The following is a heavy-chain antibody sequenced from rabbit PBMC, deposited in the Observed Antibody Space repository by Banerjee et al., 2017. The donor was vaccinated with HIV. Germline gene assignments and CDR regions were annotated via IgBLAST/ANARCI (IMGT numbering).Heavy chain of an antibody. J-gene: IGHJ4*01. D-gene: IGHD1-1*01. V-gene: IGHV1S7*01. CDR3: ARDRDASGGGWAYDL. Sequence: QLKETGGGLVQPGGSLTLSCKASGFDFSSYYMTWVRQAPGKGLEWIGIIYGGSGSTDYASWVNGRFTISSDNAQNTVDLQMNSLTAADTATYFCARDRDASGGGWAYDLWGPGTL. CDR1: GFDFSSYY. CDR2: IYGGSGST.